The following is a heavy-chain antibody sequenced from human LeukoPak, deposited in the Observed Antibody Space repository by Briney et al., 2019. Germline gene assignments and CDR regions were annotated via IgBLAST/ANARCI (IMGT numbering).Heavy chain of an antibody. Sequence: GGSLRLSCAASGFTLTSYGVHWVRQAPAKGLEWVAVMSIGGTDKYYADSVKGRFTVSRDNARNILYLRMNSLRAEDTAVYYCAKNKGAGSGSYYYYLDYWGQGTQVTVSS. CDR3: AKNKGAGSGSYYYYLDY. CDR1: GFTLTSYG. D-gene: IGHD1-26*01. V-gene: IGHV3-30*18. J-gene: IGHJ4*02. CDR2: MSIGGTDK.